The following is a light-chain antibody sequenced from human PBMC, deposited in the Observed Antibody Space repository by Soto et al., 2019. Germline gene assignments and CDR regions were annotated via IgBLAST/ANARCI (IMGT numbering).Light chain of an antibody. Sequence: EIVLTQSPAALSLSPGGRATLSCRVSQSINIYFAWYQQKLGQAPRLLIYDASIRATGIPARFSGSGSGTDVTLTIRSLETEDFGVYYCQQRYSWPLTFGGGTKVEIK. CDR3: QQRYSWPLT. V-gene: IGKV3-11*01. J-gene: IGKJ4*01. CDR1: QSINIY. CDR2: DAS.